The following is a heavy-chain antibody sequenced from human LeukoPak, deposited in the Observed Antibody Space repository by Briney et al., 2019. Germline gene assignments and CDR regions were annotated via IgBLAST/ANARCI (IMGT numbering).Heavy chain of an antibody. CDR1: GFTFRTYA. CDR2: VSGNGGST. V-gene: IGHV3-23*01. CDR3: AKEIGDYVWGSYSYYFDY. Sequence: GGSLRLSCGASGFTFRTYAMSWVRQAPGKGLEWVSSVSGNGGSTYYADSVKGRFTIPRDNSKNTLYLQMNSLRAEDTAVYYCAKEIGDYVWGSYSYYFDYWGQGTLVTVSS. D-gene: IGHD3-16*01. J-gene: IGHJ4*02.